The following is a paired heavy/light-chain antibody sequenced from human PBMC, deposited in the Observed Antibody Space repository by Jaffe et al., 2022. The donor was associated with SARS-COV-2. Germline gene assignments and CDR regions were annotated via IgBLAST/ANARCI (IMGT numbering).Light chain of an antibody. V-gene: IGKV2-28*01. CDR3: LQDVQSPRT. CDR1: QSLRHRNGYYY. CDR2: LGS. Sequence: DIVMTQSPLSLAVTPGEPASISCRSSQSLRHRNGYYYLEWYLQKPGQSPQLLIYLGSNRASGVPDRFSGSGSGTDFTLKISNVEAEDVGIYYCLQDVQSPRTFGPGTKVDIK. J-gene: IGKJ3*01.
Heavy chain of an antibody. CDR2: IHYSGST. D-gene: IGHD2-8*02. Sequence: QVQLQESGPGLVKPSETLSLTCTVSGDSITSSFWSWIRQPPGKGLEWIAYIHYSGSTNYNPSLKSRVSISVDTANNQLSLKLNSVTAADTAVYYCARHGSVVLGGVNAYPLDYWGQGTLVTVSS. V-gene: IGHV4-59*08. J-gene: IGHJ4*02. CDR3: ARHGSVVLGGVNAYPLDY. CDR1: GDSITSSF.